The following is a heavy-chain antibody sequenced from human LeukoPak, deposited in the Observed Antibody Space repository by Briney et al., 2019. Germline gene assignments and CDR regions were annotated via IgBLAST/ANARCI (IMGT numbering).Heavy chain of an antibody. Sequence: GGSLRLSCAASGFTVSSNYMSWVRQAPGKGLEWVSDIYSGGSTYYADSVKGRFTISRDNAKTTLYLQMNSLRAEDTAVYDCARSQQQLVPLLPNYYVMDVWGQGTTVTVSS. D-gene: IGHD6-13*01. V-gene: IGHV3-66*01. CDR3: ARSQQQLVPLLPNYYVMDV. J-gene: IGHJ6*02. CDR2: IYSGGST. CDR1: GFTVSSNY.